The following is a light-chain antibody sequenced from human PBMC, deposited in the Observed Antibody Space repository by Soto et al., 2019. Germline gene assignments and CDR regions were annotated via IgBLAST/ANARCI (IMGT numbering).Light chain of an antibody. CDR2: GAS. J-gene: IGKJ1*01. CDR3: QQYNDWPPAT. V-gene: IGKV3-15*01. CDR1: QSVSSN. Sequence: EIVITQSPATLSVSPRERAPLSRRASQSVSSNLAWYQQKPGQAPRLLMYGASTRAAGFPARFSGSGSGTEFTLTISSLQSEDFAVYYCQQYNDWPPATFGQGTKVDIK.